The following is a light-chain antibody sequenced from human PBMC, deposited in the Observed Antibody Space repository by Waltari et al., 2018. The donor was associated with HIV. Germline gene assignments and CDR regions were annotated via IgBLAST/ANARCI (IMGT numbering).Light chain of an antibody. CDR1: QSVSNY. Sequence: EIVLTQSPATLSLSPGERATLSCRASQSVSNYLAWYQQKPGQAPRLLIYAASSRATGIPARFSGSGSGADFTLTITSLQPEDFATYYCQQSYRIPLTFGGGTKVEL. CDR2: AAS. CDR3: QQSYRIPLT. J-gene: IGKJ4*01. V-gene: IGKV3-11*01.